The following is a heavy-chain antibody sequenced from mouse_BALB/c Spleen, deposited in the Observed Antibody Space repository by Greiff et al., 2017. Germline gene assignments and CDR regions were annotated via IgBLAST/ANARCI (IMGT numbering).Heavy chain of an antibody. CDR3: ARQGVYDYDRGYAMDY. Sequence: EVMLVESGGGLVKPGGSLKLSCAASGFTFSSYGMSWVRQTPDKRLEWVTTISSGGSYTYYPDSVKGRFTISRDNAKNTLYLQMSSLKSEDTAMYYCARQGVYDYDRGYAMDYWGQGTSVTVSS. CDR1: GFTFSSYG. V-gene: IGHV5-6*03. CDR2: ISSGGSYT. D-gene: IGHD2-4*01. J-gene: IGHJ4*01.